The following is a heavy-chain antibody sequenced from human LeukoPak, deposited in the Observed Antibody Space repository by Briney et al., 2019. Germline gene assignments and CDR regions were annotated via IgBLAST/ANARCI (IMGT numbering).Heavy chain of an antibody. V-gene: IGHV1-46*01. J-gene: IGHJ4*02. CDR1: GYTFTSYY. D-gene: IGHD6-13*01. Sequence: ASVNVSCKASGYTFTSYYMHWVRQAPGQGLEGMGIINTSGGSTSSAQTFQGRVTMNRDTSTSTVYMELSSLRSEDTAVYYCARGGHSSSSYPSSDYWGQGTLVTVSP. CDR2: INTSGGST. CDR3: ARGGHSSSSYPSSDY.